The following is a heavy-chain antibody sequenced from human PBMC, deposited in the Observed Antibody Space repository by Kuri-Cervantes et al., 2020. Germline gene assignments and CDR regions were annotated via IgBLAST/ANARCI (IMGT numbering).Heavy chain of an antibody. D-gene: IGHD4-17*01. CDR3: ARDRYGDYTFDS. J-gene: IGHJ4*02. V-gene: IGHV3-9*01. Sequence: GGSLRLSCAASGFTFDDYAMHWVRQAPGKGLEWVSGISWNSGSIGYADSVKGRFTISRDNGKKSLHLQMNSLRADDTAVYYCARDRYGDYTFDSWGQGTLVTVSS. CDR2: ISWNSGSI. CDR1: GFTFDDYA.